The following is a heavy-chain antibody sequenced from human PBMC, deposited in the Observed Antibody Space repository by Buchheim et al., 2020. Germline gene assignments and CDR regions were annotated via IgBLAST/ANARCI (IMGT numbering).Heavy chain of an antibody. J-gene: IGHJ6*02. CDR3: ARAFTKAWIQGGDYYYGMDV. V-gene: IGHV3-30-3*01. CDR1: GFTFSSYA. CDR2: ISYDGSNK. Sequence: QVQLVESGGGVVQPGRSLRLSCAASGFTFSSYAMHWVRQAPGKGLEWVAVISYDGSNKYYADSVKGRFTISRDNSTNTLYLQMNSLRAEDTAVYYCARAFTKAWIQGGDYYYGMDVWGQGTT. D-gene: IGHD5-18*01.